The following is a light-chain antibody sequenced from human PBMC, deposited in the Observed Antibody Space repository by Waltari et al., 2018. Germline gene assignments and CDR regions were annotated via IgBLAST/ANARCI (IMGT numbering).Light chain of an antibody. CDR2: KAS. CDR3: QQYDSLPVT. J-gene: IGKJ4*01. Sequence: DIQLTQSPSTLSASVGDRVTITCRASHYVNNNLTWYQQKPGQPPKVVFHKASRLESGVPSMFSGSGVGTEFTLTISSLPPGDFATYYCQQYDSLPVTFGGGTKVEIK. V-gene: IGKV1-5*03. CDR1: HYVNNN.